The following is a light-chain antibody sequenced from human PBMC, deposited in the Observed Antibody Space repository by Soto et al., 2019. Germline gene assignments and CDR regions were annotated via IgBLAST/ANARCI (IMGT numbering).Light chain of an antibody. Sequence: QSALTQPASVSGSPGQSITISCTGTSSDVGGYNYVSWYQQHPGKAPKLMIYEVTNRPSGVSNRFSGSKSVNTASLTISGLQAEDEADYYCSSYAGSSPVVFGGGTKLTVL. J-gene: IGLJ3*02. CDR2: EVT. CDR3: SSYAGSSPVV. CDR1: SSDVGGYNY. V-gene: IGLV2-14*01.